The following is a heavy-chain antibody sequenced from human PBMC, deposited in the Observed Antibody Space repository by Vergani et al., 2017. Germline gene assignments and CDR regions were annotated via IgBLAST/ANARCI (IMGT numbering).Heavy chain of an antibody. Sequence: QVQLQESGPGLVKPSETLSLTCTVSGGSISSYYWSWIRQPPGKGLEWIGYIYYSGSTNDNPSLKSRVTISVDTSKNQFSLKLSSVTAADTAVYYCASGGSSWYDPYYYGMDVWGQGTSVTVSS. V-gene: IGHV4-59*01. CDR2: IYYSGST. CDR3: ASGGSSWYDPYYYGMDV. D-gene: IGHD6-13*01. CDR1: GGSISSYY. J-gene: IGHJ6*02.